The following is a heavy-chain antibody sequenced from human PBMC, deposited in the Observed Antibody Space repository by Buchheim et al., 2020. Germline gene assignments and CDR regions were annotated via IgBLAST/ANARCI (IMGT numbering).Heavy chain of an antibody. CDR3: ARSPSTGTVGY. Sequence: HLVESGGGVVRPGGSLRLSCAASGFGFSNYWMSWVRQVPGKGLEWVANINNDGVQTYYVDSMNGRFTLSRDNAKNSLFLQMNSLRADDTAVYYCARSPSTGTVGYWGQGTL. V-gene: IGHV3-7*01. CDR1: GFGFSNYW. CDR2: INNDGVQT. J-gene: IGHJ4*02. D-gene: IGHD1/OR15-1a*01.